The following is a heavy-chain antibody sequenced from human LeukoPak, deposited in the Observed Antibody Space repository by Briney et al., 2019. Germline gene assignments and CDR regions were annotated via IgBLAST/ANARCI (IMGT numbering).Heavy chain of an antibody. CDR2: IKQDGSEK. D-gene: IGHD4-17*01. V-gene: IGHV3-7*01. Sequence: PGRSLRLSCAASGFTFSSYGMHWVRQAPGKGLEWVADIKQDGSEKYYVDSVKGRFTISRDNAKNSLYLQMNSLRAEDTAVYYCARKNDYGDFHFDYWGQGTLVTVSS. CDR1: GFTFSSYG. CDR3: ARKNDYGDFHFDY. J-gene: IGHJ4*02.